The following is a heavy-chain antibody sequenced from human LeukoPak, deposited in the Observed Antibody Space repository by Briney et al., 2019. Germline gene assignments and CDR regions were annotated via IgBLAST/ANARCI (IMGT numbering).Heavy chain of an antibody. Sequence: PSETLSLTCAVSGGSLSTTNYYGGWIRQPPGKGLEWIGSIYYSGSTYYNPSLESRVTMSVDTSKNQFSLKMTSVTAADTAVYYCARQVPGIAATGTEDFDYWGQGTLVTVSS. CDR3: ARQVPGIAATGTEDFDY. CDR1: GGSLSTTNYY. D-gene: IGHD6-13*01. CDR2: IYYSGST. J-gene: IGHJ4*02. V-gene: IGHV4-39*01.